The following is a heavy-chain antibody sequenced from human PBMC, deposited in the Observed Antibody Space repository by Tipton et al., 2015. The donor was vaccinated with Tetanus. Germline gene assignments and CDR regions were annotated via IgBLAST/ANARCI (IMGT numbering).Heavy chain of an antibody. Sequence: TLSLTCTVSGGSISSSSYYWGWIRQPPGKGLEWIGSIYYSGSTYYNPSLKSRVTISVDTSKNQFSLKLSSVTAADTAVYYCARREWYFDLWGRGTLVTVSS. CDR2: IYYSGST. CDR3: ARREWYFDL. V-gene: IGHV4-39*01. J-gene: IGHJ2*01. CDR1: GGSISSSSYY.